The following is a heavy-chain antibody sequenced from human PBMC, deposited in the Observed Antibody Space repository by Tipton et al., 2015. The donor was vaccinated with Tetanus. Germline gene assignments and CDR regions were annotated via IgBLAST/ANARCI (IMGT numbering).Heavy chain of an antibody. CDR3: AGDGEKIMTSDRRQRRATNYYYHYGLDV. CDR2: VYYTGDT. CDR1: GDSVSGYY. Sequence: TLSLTCTVSGDSVSGYYWSWIRQPPGKGLEWVGYVYYTGDTNYNPSLKSRVTISMDRSENQISLKMTSVTAADTAVYYCAGDGEKIMTSDRRQRRATNYYYHYGLDVWGQGTTVTVSS. J-gene: IGHJ6*02. D-gene: IGHD3-10*01. V-gene: IGHV4-59*02.